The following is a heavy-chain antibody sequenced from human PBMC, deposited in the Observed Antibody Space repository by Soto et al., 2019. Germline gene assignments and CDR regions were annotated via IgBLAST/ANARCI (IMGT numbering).Heavy chain of an antibody. V-gene: IGHV3-9*01. Sequence: GGSLRLSCAASGFTFDDYAMHWVRQAPGKGLEWVSGISWNSGSIGYADSVKGRFTISRDNAKNSLYLQMNSLRAEDTALYYCAKDILGYYGSGSYNGHYYYYGMDVWGQGTTVTVSS. CDR2: ISWNSGSI. D-gene: IGHD3-10*01. CDR1: GFTFDDYA. J-gene: IGHJ6*02. CDR3: AKDILGYYGSGSYNGHYYYYGMDV.